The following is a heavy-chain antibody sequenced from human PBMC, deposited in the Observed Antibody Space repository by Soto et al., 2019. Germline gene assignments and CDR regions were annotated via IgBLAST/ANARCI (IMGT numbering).Heavy chain of an antibody. V-gene: IGHV1-8*01. J-gene: IGHJ6*02. D-gene: IGHD2-21*02. CDR1: AYSFTSYD. CDR2: MNPNSGNT. CDR3: ARGLTPNVVVTARYYGMDV. Sequence: XSVKVSCNASAYSFTSYDINWVRQATGKGLEWMGWMNPNSGNTVYAQKFQCRVTMTRNTSISTAYMELSSLRSEDTAVYYCARGLTPNVVVTARYYGMDVWGQGTTVTVSS.